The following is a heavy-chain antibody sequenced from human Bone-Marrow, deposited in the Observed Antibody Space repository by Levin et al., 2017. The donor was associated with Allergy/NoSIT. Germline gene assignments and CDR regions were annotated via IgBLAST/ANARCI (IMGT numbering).Heavy chain of an antibody. Sequence: LSLTCAGSGFTFSSYTMVWVRQAPGKGLEWVTVISHDGSDKYYADFVKGRFAISRDNSKNTMYLQMNSLRAEATAMYYCVRDGPVDISFDHCRQGTLLTFSS. V-gene: IGHV3-30*09. CDR2: ISHDGSDK. J-gene: IGHJ4*02. CDR3: VRDGPVDISFDH. D-gene: IGHD5-12*01. CDR1: GFTFSSYT.